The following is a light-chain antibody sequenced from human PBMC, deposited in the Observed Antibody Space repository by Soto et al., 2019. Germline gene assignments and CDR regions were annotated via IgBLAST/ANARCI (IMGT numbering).Light chain of an antibody. CDR3: SSYTSSSTYV. CDR1: SSDVGGYNY. J-gene: IGLJ1*01. CDR2: DVS. Sequence: VLTQPASVSGSPVQSIAISCTGTSSDVGGYNYVSWYQQHPGKAPKLMVYDVSNRPSGVSNRFSGSKSGNTASLTISGLQAEDEADYYCSSYTSSSTYVFGTGTXVTVL. V-gene: IGLV2-14*01.